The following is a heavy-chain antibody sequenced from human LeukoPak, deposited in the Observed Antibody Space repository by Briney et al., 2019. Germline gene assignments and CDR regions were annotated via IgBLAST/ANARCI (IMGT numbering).Heavy chain of an antibody. Sequence: ASVKVSCKASGYTFTGYYMHWVRQAPGQGLEWMGWINPNSGGTNYAQKFQGRVTMTRDTSISTAYMELSRLRSDDTAVYYCARPYYDSSGTYGFDPWGQGTLDTVSS. J-gene: IGHJ5*02. CDR3: ARPYYDSSGTYGFDP. CDR2: INPNSGGT. D-gene: IGHD3-22*01. CDR1: GYTFTGYY. V-gene: IGHV1-2*02.